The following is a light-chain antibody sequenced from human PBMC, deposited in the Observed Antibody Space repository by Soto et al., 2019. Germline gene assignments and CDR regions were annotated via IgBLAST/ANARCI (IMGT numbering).Light chain of an antibody. CDR1: QTVSRMY. Sequence: EIVLSQSPVTLSLSPGERATLSCRASQTVSRMYLSWFQQKPGQAPRLLIYGTSTRATGIPVRFSGSGSGTDFTLTISSLQPEDFAVYFCHQDFNLPWTFGQGTRPANK. V-gene: IGKV3D-7*01. J-gene: IGKJ5*01. CDR3: HQDFNLPWT. CDR2: GTS.